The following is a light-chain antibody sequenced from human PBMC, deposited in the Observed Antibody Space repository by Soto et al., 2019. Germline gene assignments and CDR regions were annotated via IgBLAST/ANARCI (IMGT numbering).Light chain of an antibody. Sequence: DIVMTQSPLSLPVTPGEPASISCRSSQSLLHSNGYNYLDWYLQKPGQSPQLLIYLGSNRASGVPDRFNGSGSGHEFTLKISRVEAEDVGVYYCMQALQTPFMYTFGQGTKLEIK. CDR3: MQALQTPFMYT. V-gene: IGKV2-28*01. J-gene: IGKJ2*01. CDR1: QSLLHSNGYNY. CDR2: LGS.